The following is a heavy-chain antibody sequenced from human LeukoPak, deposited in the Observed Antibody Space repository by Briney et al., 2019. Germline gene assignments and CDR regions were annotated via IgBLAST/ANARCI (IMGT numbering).Heavy chain of an antibody. V-gene: IGHV1-18*01. CDR2: ISAYNGNT. CDR1: GYTFTSYG. Sequence: ASVKVSCKASGYTFTSYGISWVRQAPGQGLEWMGWISAYNGNTNYAQKLQGRVTMTTDTSTSTAYMELRSLRSDDTAVYYCARHHAYDYVWGSYPRGAFDIWGQGTMVTVSS. D-gene: IGHD3-16*01. J-gene: IGHJ3*02. CDR3: ARHHAYDYVWGSYPRGAFDI.